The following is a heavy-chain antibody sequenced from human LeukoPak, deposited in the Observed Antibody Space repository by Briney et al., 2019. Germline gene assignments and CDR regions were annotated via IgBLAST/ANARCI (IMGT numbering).Heavy chain of an antibody. CDR2: IKGDGSVK. Sequence: GGSLRLSCAASGFTFGDDWMAWVRQAPGKGLEWVANIKGDGSVKNHVDSVKGRFTISRDNAKNSLYLEMNSLRAEDTAVYHCARDVTGSLDYWGQGTLVTVSS. J-gene: IGHJ4*02. CDR3: ARDVTGSLDY. V-gene: IGHV3-7*01. D-gene: IGHD3-10*01. CDR1: GFTFGDDW.